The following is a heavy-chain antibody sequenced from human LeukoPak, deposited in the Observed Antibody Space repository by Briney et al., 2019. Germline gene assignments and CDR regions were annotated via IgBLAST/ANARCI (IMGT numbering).Heavy chain of an antibody. CDR3: ARGKQRITMVRGKRYWFDP. CDR2: INNSGST. J-gene: IGHJ5*02. D-gene: IGHD3-10*01. CDR1: GGSFSGYY. V-gene: IGHV4-34*01. Sequence: ASETLSLTCAVYGGSFSGYYWSWIRQPPGKGLEWIGEINNSGSTNYNPSLKSRVTISVDTSKNQFSLKLSSVTAADTAVYYCARGKQRITMVRGKRYWFDPWGQGTLVTVSS.